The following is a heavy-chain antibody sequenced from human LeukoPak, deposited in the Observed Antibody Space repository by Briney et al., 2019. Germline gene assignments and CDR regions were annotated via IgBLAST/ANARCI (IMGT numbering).Heavy chain of an antibody. Sequence: GASVKVSCKASGYTFTGYSMHWVRQAPGQGLEWMGWINPNSGGTNYAQKFQGRVTMTRDTSISTAYMELSRLRSDDTAVYYCARVGYSYGQSNAFDIWGQGTMVTVSS. CDR1: GYTFTGYS. J-gene: IGHJ3*02. CDR2: INPNSGGT. V-gene: IGHV1-2*02. CDR3: ARVGYSYGQSNAFDI. D-gene: IGHD5-18*01.